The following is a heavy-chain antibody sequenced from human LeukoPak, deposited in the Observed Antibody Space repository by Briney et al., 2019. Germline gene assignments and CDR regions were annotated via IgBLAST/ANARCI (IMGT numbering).Heavy chain of an antibody. CDR1: GGSISSSSYY. Sequence: PSETLSLTCTVSGGSISSSSYYWGWIRQPPGKGLEWIGSIYYSGSTYYNPSLKSRVTISVDTSKNQFSLKLSSVTAADTAVYYCARSCGITMIVVVGNWFDPWGQGNLVTVSS. CDR2: IYYSGST. J-gene: IGHJ5*02. D-gene: IGHD3-22*01. CDR3: ARSCGITMIVVVGNWFDP. V-gene: IGHV4-39*01.